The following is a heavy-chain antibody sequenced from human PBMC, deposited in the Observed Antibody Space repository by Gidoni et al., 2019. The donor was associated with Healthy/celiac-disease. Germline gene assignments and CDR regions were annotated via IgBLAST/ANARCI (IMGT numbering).Heavy chain of an antibody. D-gene: IGHD4-4*01. J-gene: IGHJ4*02. CDR3: ARDLVRYSNYGNFDY. Sequence: QVQLVESGGGVVQPGRSLRLSCAASGFTPSSYAMHWVRQAPGKGLEWVAVISYDGSNKYYADAVKGRFTISRDNSKNTLYLQMNSLRAEDTAVYYCARDLVRYSNYGNFDYWGQGTLVTVSS. CDR2: ISYDGSNK. CDR1: GFTPSSYA. V-gene: IGHV3-30-3*01.